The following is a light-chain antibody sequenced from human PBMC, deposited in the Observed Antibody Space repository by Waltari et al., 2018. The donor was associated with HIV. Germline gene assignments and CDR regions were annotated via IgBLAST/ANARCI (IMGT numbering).Light chain of an antibody. CDR1: QSVLYSSNNKNY. CDR3: QQYYSTPLT. Sequence: DIVMTQSPDSLAVSLRERATSNCKSSQSVLYSSNNKNYLAWYQQKPGQPPKLLIYWASTRESGVPDRFSGSGSGTDFTLTISSLQAEDVAVYYCQQYYSTPLTFGGGTTVEIK. CDR2: WAS. J-gene: IGKJ4*01. V-gene: IGKV4-1*01.